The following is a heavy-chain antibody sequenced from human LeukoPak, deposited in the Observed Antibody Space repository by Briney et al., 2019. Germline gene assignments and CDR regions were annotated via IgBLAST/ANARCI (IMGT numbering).Heavy chain of an antibody. CDR3: ASSSGDYNWYFDL. Sequence: TPSHTSTLSGGSISSGGSYWGCIRQHPGDGLEWNGYIYYSGSAYYNPSLKSRVTISVDTSKNQFSLKLSSVTAADTAVYYCASSSGDYNWYFDLWGRGTLVTVSS. CDR2: IYYSGSA. CDR1: GGSISSGGSY. D-gene: IGHD4-17*01. V-gene: IGHV4-31*03. J-gene: IGHJ2*01.